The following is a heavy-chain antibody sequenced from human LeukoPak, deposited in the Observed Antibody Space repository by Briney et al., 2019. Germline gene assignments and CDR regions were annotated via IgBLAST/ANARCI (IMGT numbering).Heavy chain of an antibody. CDR2: IIPIFGTA. J-gene: IGHJ3*02. V-gene: IGHV1-69*06. Sequence: GASVKVSCKASGGTFSSYAISWVRQAPGQGLEWMGGIIPIFGTANYAQKFQGRVTMTEDTSTDTAYMELSSLRSEDTAVYYCATRNYDFWSGYYLAAFDIWGQGTMVTVSS. CDR1: GGTFSSYA. CDR3: ATRNYDFWSGYYLAAFDI. D-gene: IGHD3-3*01.